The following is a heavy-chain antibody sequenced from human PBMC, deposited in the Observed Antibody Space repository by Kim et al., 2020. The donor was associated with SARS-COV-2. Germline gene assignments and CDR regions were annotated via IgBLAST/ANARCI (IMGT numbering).Heavy chain of an antibody. CDR2: YT. J-gene: IGHJ3*02. Sequence: YTNYAGAVKGRFTISRDNAETSMYLQMSSLRVDDTAIYYCARRVVADAFDIWGQGTLVTVSS. V-gene: IGHV3-11*03. D-gene: IGHD3-22*01. CDR3: ARRVVADAFDI.